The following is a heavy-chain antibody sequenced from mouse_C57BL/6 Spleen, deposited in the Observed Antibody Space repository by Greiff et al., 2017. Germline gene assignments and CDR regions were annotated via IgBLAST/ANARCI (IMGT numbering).Heavy chain of an antibody. Sequence: QVQLQQPGAELVKPGASVKLSCKASGYTFTSYWMQWVKQRPGQGLEWIGEIDPSDSYTNYNQKFKGKATLTVDTSSSTAYMQLSSLTSEDSAVYYGAGGGDGFAYWGQGTLVTVSA. CDR2: IDPSDSYT. V-gene: IGHV1-50*01. J-gene: IGHJ3*01. CDR3: AGGGDGFAY. D-gene: IGHD3-3*01. CDR1: GYTFTSYW.